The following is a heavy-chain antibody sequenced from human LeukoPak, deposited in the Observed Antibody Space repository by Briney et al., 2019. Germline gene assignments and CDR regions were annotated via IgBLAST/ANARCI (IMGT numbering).Heavy chain of an antibody. Sequence: SVKVSCLPSGYTFPEHFIHWVRQAPAQGLQYMGWIHPARPNTVYEQMFHRRVTLARDTAATTTYLELSRLRSGDTAGYYCARDLRPSNLWGQGTLVSVSS. CDR3: ARDLRPSNL. J-gene: IGHJ4*02. D-gene: IGHD1-7*01. V-gene: IGHV1-2*02. CDR1: GYTFPEHF. CDR2: IHPARPNT.